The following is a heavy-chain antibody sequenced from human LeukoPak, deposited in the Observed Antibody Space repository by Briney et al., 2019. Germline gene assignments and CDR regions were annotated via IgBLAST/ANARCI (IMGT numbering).Heavy chain of an antibody. J-gene: IGHJ3*02. V-gene: IGHV5-51*01. CDR2: IYPGDSDT. Sequence: GESLKISCKGSGYSFTSYWIGWVRQMPGKGLEWMGIIYPGDSDTRYSPSFQGQVTISADKSISTAYLQWSSLKASDTAMYYCARRRTCSGGSCYVPAFDIWGQGTMVTVSS. D-gene: IGHD2-15*01. CDR1: GYSFTSYW. CDR3: ARRRTCSGGSCYVPAFDI.